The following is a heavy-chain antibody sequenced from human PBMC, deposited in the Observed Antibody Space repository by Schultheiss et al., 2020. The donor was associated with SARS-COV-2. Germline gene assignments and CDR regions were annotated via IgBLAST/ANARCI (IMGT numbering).Heavy chain of an antibody. J-gene: IGHJ4*02. CDR1: GGSISSGGYY. CDR2: IYHSGST. Sequence: SQTLSLTCTVSGGSISSGGYYWSWIRQHPGKGLEWIGYIYHSGSTYYNPSLKSRVTISVDRSKNQFSLKLSSVTAADTAVYYCARDRRYYDSSGYPLDYWGQGTLVTVSS. V-gene: IGHV4-30-2*01. D-gene: IGHD3-22*01. CDR3: ARDRRYYDSSGYPLDY.